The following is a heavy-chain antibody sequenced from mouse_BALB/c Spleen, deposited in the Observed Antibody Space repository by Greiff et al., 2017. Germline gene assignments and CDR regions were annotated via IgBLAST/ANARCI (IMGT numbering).Heavy chain of an antibody. CDR1: GFNIKDTY. V-gene: IGHV14-3*02. CDR2: IDPANGNT. D-gene: IGHD1-2*01. Sequence: VQLQQSGAELVKPGASVKLSCTASGFNIKDTYMHWVKQRPEQGLEWIGRIDPANGNTKYDPKFQGKATITADTSSNTAYLQLSSLTSEDTAVYYCATATDYYAMGYWGQGTSVTVSS. CDR3: ATATDYYAMGY. J-gene: IGHJ4*01.